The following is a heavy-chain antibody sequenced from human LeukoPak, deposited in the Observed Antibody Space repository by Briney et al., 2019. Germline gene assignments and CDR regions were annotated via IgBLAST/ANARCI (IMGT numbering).Heavy chain of an antibody. CDR2: IYYSGST. CDR3: ARADSVWSGYRNWYFDL. J-gene: IGHJ2*01. CDR1: GVPITSYY. Sequence: SETLSLTCTVSGVPITSYYWTWVRQPPNKGLEWIGYIYYSGSTNYNPSLKSRVSISLDTSKKQLSLDLSSVTAADTAVYYCARADSVWSGYRNWYFDLWGRGTLVTVSS. V-gene: IGHV4-59*08. D-gene: IGHD3-3*01.